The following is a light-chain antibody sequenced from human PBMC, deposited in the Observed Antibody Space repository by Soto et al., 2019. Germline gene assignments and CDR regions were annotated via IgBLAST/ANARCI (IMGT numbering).Light chain of an antibody. V-gene: IGKV3-20*01. CDR3: QQFGSSSWT. CDR1: QSVSSSY. CDR2: GAS. Sequence: EGVLTQSPGTLSLSPVEKATLSCRASQSVSSSYLAWYQQKPGQAPRLLIYGASSRATGIPDRFSGSGSGTDFTLTVSRLEPEDFAVYYCQQFGSSSWTFGQGTKVDIK. J-gene: IGKJ1*01.